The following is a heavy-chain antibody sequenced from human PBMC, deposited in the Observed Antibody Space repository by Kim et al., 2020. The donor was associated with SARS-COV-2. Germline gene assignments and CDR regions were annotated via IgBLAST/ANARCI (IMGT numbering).Heavy chain of an antibody. V-gene: IGHV1-69*13. CDR3: ARPARIQLWGKDYYYGMDV. Sequence: SVKVSCKASGGTFSSYAISWVRQAPGQGLEWMGGIIPIFGTANYAQKFQGRVTITADESTSTAYMELSSLRSEDTAVYYCARPARIQLWGKDYYYGMDVWGQGTTVTVSS. CDR1: GGTFSSYA. CDR2: IIPIFGTA. J-gene: IGHJ6*02. D-gene: IGHD5-18*01.